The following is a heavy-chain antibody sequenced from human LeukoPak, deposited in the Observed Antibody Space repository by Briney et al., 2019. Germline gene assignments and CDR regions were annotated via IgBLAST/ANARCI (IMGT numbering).Heavy chain of an antibody. V-gene: IGHV4-59*08. D-gene: IGHD1-26*01. CDR1: GGSISSYY. Sequence: PSETLSLTCTVSGGSISSYYWSWIRQPPGKGLEWIGYIYYSGSTNYNPSLKSRVTISVDTSKNQFSLKLSSVTAADTAVYYCARSSGSSNWFDPWGQGILVTVSS. CDR2: IYYSGST. J-gene: IGHJ5*02. CDR3: ARSSGSSNWFDP.